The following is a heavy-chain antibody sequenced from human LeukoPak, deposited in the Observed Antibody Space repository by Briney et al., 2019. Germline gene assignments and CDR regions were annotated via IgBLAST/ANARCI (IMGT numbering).Heavy chain of an antibody. V-gene: IGHV3-9*01. D-gene: IGHD1-1*01. Sequence: PGRSLRLSCAASGFTFDDYAMHWVRQAPGKCLEWVSGISWNSGSIGYADSVKGRFTISRDNAKNSLYLQMNTLRAEDTAVYFCARHNYYQFDYWGQGTLVTASS. CDR1: GFTFDDYA. CDR3: ARHNYYQFDY. CDR2: ISWNSGSI. J-gene: IGHJ4*02.